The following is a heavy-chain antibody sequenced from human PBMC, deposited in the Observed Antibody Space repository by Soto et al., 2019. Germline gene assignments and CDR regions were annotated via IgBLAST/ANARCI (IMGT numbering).Heavy chain of an antibody. CDR3: ARSDGVAGNWYFDL. CDR1: RISFSDYT. Sequence: GSLRLSCAASRISFSDYTINWVRQAPGKGLEWVSSINSGSSYIYYADSVKGRFTISRDNGKKSLYLQMNSLRAEDTAVYFCARSDGVAGNWYFDLWGRGTLVTVSS. V-gene: IGHV3-21*01. D-gene: IGHD2-15*01. CDR2: INSGSSYI. J-gene: IGHJ2*01.